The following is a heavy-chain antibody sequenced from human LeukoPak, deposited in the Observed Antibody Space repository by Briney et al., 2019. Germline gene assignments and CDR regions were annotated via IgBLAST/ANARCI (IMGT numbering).Heavy chain of an antibody. D-gene: IGHD6-13*01. CDR3: ARVLRYSSSWFDY. CDR1: GGSIRGSY. V-gene: IGHV4-4*07. CDR2: IYHNGGT. Sequence: SETLSLTCTVSGGSIRGSYWSWIRQPAGKRLEWIGRIYHNGGTNDNPSLKSRVTMSVDTSKNQFSLKLSSVTAADTAVYYCARVLRYSSSWFDYWGQGTLVTVSS. J-gene: IGHJ4*02.